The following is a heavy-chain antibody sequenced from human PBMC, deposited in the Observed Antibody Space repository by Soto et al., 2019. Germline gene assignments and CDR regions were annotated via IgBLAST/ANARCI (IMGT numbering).Heavy chain of an antibody. Sequence: VGSLRLSCAASGFTFSSYGMHWVRQAPGKGLEWVAVISYDGSNKYYADSVKGRFTISRDNSKNTLYLQMNSLRAEDTAVYYCAKEGWELPYYYGMDVWGQGTTVTVS. CDR1: GFTFSSYG. CDR2: ISYDGSNK. J-gene: IGHJ6*02. D-gene: IGHD1-26*01. V-gene: IGHV3-30*18. CDR3: AKEGWELPYYYGMDV.